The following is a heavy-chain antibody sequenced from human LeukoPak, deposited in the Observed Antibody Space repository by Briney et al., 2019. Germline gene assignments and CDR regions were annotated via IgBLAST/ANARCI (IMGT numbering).Heavy chain of an antibody. J-gene: IGHJ4*02. CDR2: IYAADSDT. CDR1: GYSFTSYW. V-gene: IGHV5-51*01. Sequence: GESLKISCKGSGYSFTSYWIGWVRQMPGKGLEWMGIIYAADSDTTYSPSFQGQVTISADKSISTAYLQWSSLKASDTAMYHCARTLTGDFDYWGQGTLVTVSS. CDR3: ARTLTGDFDY. D-gene: IGHD7-27*01.